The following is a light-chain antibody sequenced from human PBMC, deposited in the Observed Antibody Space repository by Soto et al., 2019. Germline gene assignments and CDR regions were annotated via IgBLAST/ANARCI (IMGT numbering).Light chain of an antibody. J-gene: IGKJ1*01. Sequence: DIQMTQSPSSLSTSVGDRVTITCRASQSITNYLNWYQQKPGRVPKLLIYAASRLQSGVPSRFSGSGSGTNFTLTISSLQPEDFATYYCQQSYITPWTCGQGTKVEIK. V-gene: IGKV1-39*01. CDR1: QSITNY. CDR2: AAS. CDR3: QQSYITPWT.